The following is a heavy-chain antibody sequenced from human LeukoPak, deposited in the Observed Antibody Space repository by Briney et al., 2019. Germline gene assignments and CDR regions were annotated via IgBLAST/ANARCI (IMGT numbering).Heavy chain of an antibody. CDR2: IYYSGNT. J-gene: IGHJ4*02. V-gene: IGHV4-39*01. D-gene: IGHD3/OR15-3a*01. CDR1: GGSLSGYY. CDR3: ARQTGSGLFILP. Sequence: SETLSLTCAVSGGSLSGYYWTWIRQPPGKGLEWIGSIYYSGNTYYNASLKSRVSISVDTSKNQFSLRLTSVTAADTAVYYCARQTGSGLFILPGGQGTLVTVSS.